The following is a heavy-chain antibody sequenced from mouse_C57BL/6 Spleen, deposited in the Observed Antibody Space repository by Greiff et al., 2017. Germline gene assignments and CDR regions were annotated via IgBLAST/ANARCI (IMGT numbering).Heavy chain of an antibody. CDR3: ARGATGRRGDFDY. J-gene: IGHJ2*01. CDR2: IYPGDGDT. V-gene: IGHV1-82*01. D-gene: IGHD3-1*01. Sequence: QVQLKESGPELVKPGASVKISCKASGYAFSSSWRNGVKQRPGKGLEWIGRIYPGDGDTNYNGKFKGKATLTADKSSSTAYMQLSSLTSEDSAVYFCARGATGRRGDFDYWGQGTTLTVSS. CDR1: GYAFSSSW.